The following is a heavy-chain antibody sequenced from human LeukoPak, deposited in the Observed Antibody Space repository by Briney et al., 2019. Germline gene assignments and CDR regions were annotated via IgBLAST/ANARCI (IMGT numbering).Heavy chain of an antibody. CDR3: ARAGYSYGTFDP. CDR2: INYSGST. J-gene: IGHJ5*02. CDR1: GGSISSGSYY. V-gene: IGHV4-61*01. Sequence: SETLSLTCTVSGGSISSGSYYWSWIQQFPGKGLEWIGYINYSGSTNYNPSLKSRVTISVDTSKNQFSLKLSSVTAADTAVYYCARAGYSYGTFDPWGQGTLATVSS. D-gene: IGHD5-18*01.